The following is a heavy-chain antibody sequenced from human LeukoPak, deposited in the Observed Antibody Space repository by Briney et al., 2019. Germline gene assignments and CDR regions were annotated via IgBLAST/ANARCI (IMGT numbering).Heavy chain of an antibody. D-gene: IGHD6-19*01. CDR1: GYTFTSYY. CDR2: INPSGGST. Sequence: GASVKVSCQASGYTFTSYYMHWVRQAPGQGLEWMGIINPSGGSTSYAQKFQGRITMTRDTSTSTVYMELSSLRSEDTAVYYCARSVRRIAVAGIFDYWGQGTLVTVSS. CDR3: ARSVRRIAVAGIFDY. V-gene: IGHV1-46*01. J-gene: IGHJ4*02.